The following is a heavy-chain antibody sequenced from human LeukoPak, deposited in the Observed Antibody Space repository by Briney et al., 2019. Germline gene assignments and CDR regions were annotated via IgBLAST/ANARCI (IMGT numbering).Heavy chain of an antibody. V-gene: IGHV1-69*06. CDR3: ASPTHIAAAGRYYYYYMDV. D-gene: IGHD6-13*01. CDR2: IIPIFGTA. CDR1: GGTFSSYA. Sequence: ASVKVSCKASGGTFSSYAISWVRQAPGQGLEWMGGIIPIFGTANYAQKFQGRVTITADKSTSTAYMELSSLRSEDTAVYYCASPTHIAAAGRYYYYYMDVWGKGTTVTVSS. J-gene: IGHJ6*03.